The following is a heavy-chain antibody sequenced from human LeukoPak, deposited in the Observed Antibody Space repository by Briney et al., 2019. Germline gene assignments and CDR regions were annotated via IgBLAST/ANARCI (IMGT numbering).Heavy chain of an antibody. CDR1: GFTVSYNY. CDR3: VKGGVMGAYGDY. V-gene: IGHV3-53*01. J-gene: IGHJ4*02. Sequence: AGGSLRLSCAASGFTVSYNYMSWVRQAPGKGLEWVSTIFPGGATYHTDSVQGRFTISRDESKNTLYLQMTSLRAEDTAVYYCVKGGVMGAYGDYWGQGALVTVSS. CDR2: IFPGGAT. D-gene: IGHD3-16*01.